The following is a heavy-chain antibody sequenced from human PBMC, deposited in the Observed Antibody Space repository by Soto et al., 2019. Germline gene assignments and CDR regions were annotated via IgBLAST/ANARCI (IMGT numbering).Heavy chain of an antibody. V-gene: IGHV3-23*01. Sequence: GGSLRLSCAASGFTFRSYAMSWVRQAPGKGLEWVSAISGSGSSTYYADSVKGRFTISRDNFKNTLYLQMNRLRAEDTAVYYCAKESSYSRRWSAFDTLGQGTLVTVSS. CDR1: GFTFRSYA. CDR2: ISGSGSST. J-gene: IGHJ4*02. CDR3: AKESSYSRRWSAFDT. D-gene: IGHD6-13*01.